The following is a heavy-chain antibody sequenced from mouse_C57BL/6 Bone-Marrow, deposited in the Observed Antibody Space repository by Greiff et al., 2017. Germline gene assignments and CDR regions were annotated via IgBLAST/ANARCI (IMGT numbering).Heavy chain of an antibody. CDR2: INPNNGGT. Sequence: EVQLQQSGPELVQPGASVKISCKASGYTFTDYYMNWVKQSHGKSLEWIGDINPNNGGTSYTQMIKGMAILTVNKTPSAAFMVLRSLTSEDSAVYYCARNYFAWFAYWGQGTLVTGSA. D-gene: IGHD1-1*02. CDR3: ARNYFAWFAY. J-gene: IGHJ3*01. CDR1: GYTFTDYY. V-gene: IGHV1-26*01.